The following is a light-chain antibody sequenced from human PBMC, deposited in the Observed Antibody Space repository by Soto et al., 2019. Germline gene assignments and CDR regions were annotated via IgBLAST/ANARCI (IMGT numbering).Light chain of an antibody. J-gene: IGKJ1*01. V-gene: IGKV1-5*03. CDR3: QQFNSYSRT. Sequence: DIQMTQSPSTLSGSVGDRVTITFRASQTISSWLAWYQQKPGKAPRLLIYEASSLESGVPSRFSGSGSGTEFTLTISSLQSDDFATYYCQQFNSYSRTFGQGTKVHI. CDR1: QTISSW. CDR2: EAS.